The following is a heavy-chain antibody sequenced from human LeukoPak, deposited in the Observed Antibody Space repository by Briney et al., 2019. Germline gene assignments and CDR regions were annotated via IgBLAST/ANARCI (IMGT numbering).Heavy chain of an antibody. CDR2: ISSSSNTI. J-gene: IGHJ4*02. D-gene: IGHD2-15*01. CDR3: ARGDCSGGSCYLSLTTIDY. Sequence: GGSLRLSCVASGFTFSSYSMNWVRQAPGKGLEWVSYISSSSNTIYYADSVKGRFTISRDNAKNSLYLQMSSLRAEDTAVYYCARGDCSGGSCYLSLTTIDYWGQGTLVTVSS. V-gene: IGHV3-48*01. CDR1: GFTFSSYS.